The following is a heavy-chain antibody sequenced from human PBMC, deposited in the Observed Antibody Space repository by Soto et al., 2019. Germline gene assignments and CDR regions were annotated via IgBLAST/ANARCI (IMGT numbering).Heavy chain of an antibody. Sequence: QVQLVQSGAEVKKPGASVKVSCKASGYTFTSYAMHWVRQAPGQRLEWMGWINAGNGNTEYSQKFQGRVTITRDTSASTAYMELSSLRSEDTAVYYCASNYDILTGSYMALDYWGQGTLVTVSS. D-gene: IGHD3-9*01. CDR1: GYTFTSYA. J-gene: IGHJ4*02. CDR2: INAGNGNT. CDR3: ASNYDILTGSYMALDY. V-gene: IGHV1-3*01.